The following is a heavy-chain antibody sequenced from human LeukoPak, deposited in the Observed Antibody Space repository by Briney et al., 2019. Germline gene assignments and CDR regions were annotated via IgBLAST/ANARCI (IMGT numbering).Heavy chain of an antibody. CDR1: GGSISSSSYY. Sequence: SETLSLTCTVSGGSISSSSYYWGWLRQPPGKGLEWIGSIYYSGSTYYNPSLKSRVTISVDTSKNQFSLKLSSVTAADTAVYYCARDVRSTRQFDPWGQGTLVTVSS. J-gene: IGHJ5*02. CDR2: IYYSGST. V-gene: IGHV4-39*07. D-gene: IGHD2-2*01. CDR3: ARDVRSTRQFDP.